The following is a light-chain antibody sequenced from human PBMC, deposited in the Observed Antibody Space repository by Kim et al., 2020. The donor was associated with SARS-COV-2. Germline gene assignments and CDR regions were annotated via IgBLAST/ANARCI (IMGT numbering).Light chain of an antibody. V-gene: IGKV1-12*01. J-gene: IGKJ2*01. CDR1: QSLRSW. CDR2: TAS. Sequence: DIQMTQSPSSVSASVGDRVTITCRASQSLRSWLVWYQQKPGRAPKLLIHTASTLQSGVPSRFSGSGSGTDFTLTMSSLQPEDVATYYCQHAHSFPYTFGQGTKLEI. CDR3: QHAHSFPYT.